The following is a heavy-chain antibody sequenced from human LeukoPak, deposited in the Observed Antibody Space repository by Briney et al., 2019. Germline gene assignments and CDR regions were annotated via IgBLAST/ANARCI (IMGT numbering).Heavy chain of an antibody. Sequence: ASVRVSCKTSGYSFTAFYIHWVRQAPGQGLEWMGWIHPRRGATTYAHKFQGRVTMTRDPSTSTAYLDLRGLRSDDTAVYYCARDGDYGTGSYYRGCIDSWGQGTPVTVSP. CDR2: IHPRRGAT. CDR3: ARDGDYGTGSYYRGCIDS. CDR1: GYSFTAFY. V-gene: IGHV1-2*02. J-gene: IGHJ4*02. D-gene: IGHD3-10*01.